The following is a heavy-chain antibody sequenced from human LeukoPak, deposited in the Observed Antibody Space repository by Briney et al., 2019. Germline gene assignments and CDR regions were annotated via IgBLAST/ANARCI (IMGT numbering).Heavy chain of an antibody. CDR1: GGSFSGYY. CDR3: ARLGLGATWTLDY. J-gene: IGHJ4*02. D-gene: IGHD1-26*01. V-gene: IGHV4-34*01. CDR2: INHSGST. Sequence: SETLSLTCAVYGGSFSGYYWSWIRQPPGKGLEWIGEINHSGSTNYNPSLKSRVTISVDTSKNQFSLKLSSVTAADTAVYYCARLGLGATWTLDYWGQGTLVTVSS.